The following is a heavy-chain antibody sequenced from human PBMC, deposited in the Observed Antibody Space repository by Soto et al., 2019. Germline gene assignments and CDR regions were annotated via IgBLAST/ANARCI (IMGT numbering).Heavy chain of an antibody. Sequence: GGSLKISGQGSGYSFTNYWVGWVRQMPGKGLEWMGIIYPGDSDTRYSPSFQGQVTISADKSIDTAYLQWSSLKASDTAMYYCARHYTMDVWGQGTTVTVSS. CDR1: GYSFTNYW. CDR3: ARHYTMDV. D-gene: IGHD4-4*01. J-gene: IGHJ6*02. V-gene: IGHV5-51*01. CDR2: IYPGDSDT.